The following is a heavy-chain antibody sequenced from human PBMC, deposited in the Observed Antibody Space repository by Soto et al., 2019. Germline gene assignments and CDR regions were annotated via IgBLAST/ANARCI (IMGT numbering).Heavy chain of an antibody. CDR3: AREDRKGYLSGGSCYSPGWFDP. CDR1: GFTFSSYA. J-gene: IGHJ5*02. Sequence: QVQLVESGGGVVQPGRSLRLSCAASGFTFSSYAMHWVRQAPGKGLEWVAVISYDGSNKYYADSVKGRFTISRDNSKNTLYLQMKSLRAEDTAVYYCAREDRKGYLSGGSCYSPGWFDPWGQGTLVTVSS. CDR2: ISYDGSNK. V-gene: IGHV3-30-3*01. D-gene: IGHD2-15*01.